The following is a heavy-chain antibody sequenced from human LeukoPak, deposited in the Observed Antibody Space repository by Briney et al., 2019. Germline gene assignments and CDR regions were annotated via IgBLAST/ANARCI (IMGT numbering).Heavy chain of an antibody. CDR3: AREAGVKLGLTSEGDAFDN. J-gene: IGHJ3*02. V-gene: IGHV3-30*04. CDR1: GFTFSSHS. D-gene: IGHD2-2*01. Sequence: GRSLRLSCAASGFTFSSHSMHWVRQTPGQGLEWLAARLHYGNYEFYADSVKGRFTISRDNSRNTLYLQMDSLRVEDTAIYFCAREAGVKLGLTSEGDAFDNWGQGTVVTVSS. CDR2: RLHYGNYE.